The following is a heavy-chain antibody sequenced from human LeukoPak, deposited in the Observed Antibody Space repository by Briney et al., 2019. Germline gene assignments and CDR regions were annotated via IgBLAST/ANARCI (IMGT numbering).Heavy chain of an antibody. CDR1: GGSISSGGYY. Sequence: SQTLSLTCTVSGGSISSGGYYWSWIRQHPGTGLEWIGEINHSGSTNYNPSLKSRVTISVDTSKNQFSLKLSSVTAADTAVYYCVRYYYDSSGYSGDYWGQGTLVTVSS. V-gene: IGHV4-31*03. J-gene: IGHJ4*02. CDR3: VRYYYDSSGYSGDY. CDR2: INHSGST. D-gene: IGHD3-22*01.